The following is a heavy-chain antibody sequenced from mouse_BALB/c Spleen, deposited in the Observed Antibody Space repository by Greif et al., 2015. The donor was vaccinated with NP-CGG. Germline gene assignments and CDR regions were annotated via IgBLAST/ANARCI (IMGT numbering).Heavy chain of an antibody. V-gene: IGHV1S137*01. J-gene: IGHJ4*01. Sequence: VQLQQSGAELVRPGVSVKISCKGSGYTFTDYAMHWVKQSHAKSLEWIGVISTYYGDASYNQKFKGKATMTVDKSSSTAYMELARLTSEDSAIYYCARGSYGYDGYAMDYWGQGTSVTVSS. CDR1: GYTFTDYA. CDR2: ISTYYGDA. CDR3: ARGSYGYDGYAMDY. D-gene: IGHD2-2*01.